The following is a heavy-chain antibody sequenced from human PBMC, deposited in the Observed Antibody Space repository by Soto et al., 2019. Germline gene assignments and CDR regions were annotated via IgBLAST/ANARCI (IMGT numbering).Heavy chain of an antibody. D-gene: IGHD6-13*01. V-gene: IGHV3-23*01. Sequence: GGSLRLSCAASGFTFSSYAMSWVRQAPGKGLEWVSAISGSGGSTYYADSVKGRFTISRDNSKNTLYLQMNSLRAEDTAVYYCAKAIAAAGTRYCFDYWGQGTLVTVSS. CDR2: ISGSGGST. CDR3: AKAIAAAGTRYCFDY. J-gene: IGHJ4*02. CDR1: GFTFSSYA.